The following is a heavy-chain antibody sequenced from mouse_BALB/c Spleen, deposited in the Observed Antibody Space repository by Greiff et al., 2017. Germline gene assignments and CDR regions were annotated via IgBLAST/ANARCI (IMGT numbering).Heavy chain of an antibody. Sequence: EVQGVESGGGLVQPGGSRKLSCAASGFTFSSFGMHWVRQAPEKGLEWVAYISSGSSTIYYADTVKGRFTISRDNPKNTLFLQMTSLRSEDTAMYYCARGALDYDTWYFDVWGAGTTVTVSS. CDR1: GFTFSSFG. CDR2: ISSGSSTI. V-gene: IGHV5-17*02. D-gene: IGHD2-4*01. J-gene: IGHJ1*01. CDR3: ARGALDYDTWYFDV.